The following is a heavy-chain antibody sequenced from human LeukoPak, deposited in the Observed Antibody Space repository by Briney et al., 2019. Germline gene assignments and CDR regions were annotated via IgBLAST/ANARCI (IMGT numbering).Heavy chain of an antibody. J-gene: IGHJ5*02. D-gene: IGHD3-10*01. CDR3: ARHSAITMVRGAPGPNWFDP. V-gene: IGHV4-59*08. CDR1: GGSTSSYY. CDR2: IYYSGRT. Sequence: SETLSLTRTVSGGSTSSYYWSWIRQPPGKGLEWIGYIYYSGRTNYNPSLKSRVTISVDTSKNQFSLKLSSVTAADTAVYYCARHSAITMVRGAPGPNWFDPWGQGTLVTVSS.